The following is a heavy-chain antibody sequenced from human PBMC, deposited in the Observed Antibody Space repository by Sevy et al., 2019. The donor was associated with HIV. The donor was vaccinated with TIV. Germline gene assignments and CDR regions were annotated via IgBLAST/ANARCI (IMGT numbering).Heavy chain of an antibody. V-gene: IGHV1-18*01. CDR2: NSGYNGDT. J-gene: IGHJ1*01. CDR3: ARAPSGSQGPGQSFQH. CDR1: GYTFTSYV. Sequence: ASVKVSCKASGYTFTSYVISWVRQAPGQGLEWMGRNSGYNGDTNYAQKFQGRVTMTTDTSTSTAYMELRSLRSDDTAVYYCARAPSGSQGPGQSFQHWGQGTLVTVSS. D-gene: IGHD1-26*01.